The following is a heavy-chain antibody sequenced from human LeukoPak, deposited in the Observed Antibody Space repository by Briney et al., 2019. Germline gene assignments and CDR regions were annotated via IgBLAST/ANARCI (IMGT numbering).Heavy chain of an antibody. CDR3: ARDLIHRGGEADY. Sequence: KSGGSLRLSCAASGFTFSDFYMSWIRQAPGKGLEWISYISSSGSSTNYADSVKGRFTISRDNAKNSLYLQMNSLRAEDTAVYYCARDLIHRGGEADYWGQGTLVTVSS. CDR1: GFTFSDFY. J-gene: IGHJ4*02. CDR2: ISSSGSST. D-gene: IGHD2-21*01. V-gene: IGHV3-11*05.